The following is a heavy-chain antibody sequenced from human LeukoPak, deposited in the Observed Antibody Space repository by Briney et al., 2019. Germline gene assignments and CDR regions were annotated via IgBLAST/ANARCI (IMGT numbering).Heavy chain of an antibody. D-gene: IGHD3-3*01. CDR2: INSDGSST. V-gene: IGHV3-74*01. CDR1: GFTFSSYW. J-gene: IGHJ6*03. Sequence: PGGSLRLSCAASGFTFSSYWMHWVRQAPGKGLVWVSRINSDGSSTSYADSMKGRFTISRDNAKNTLYLQMNSLRAEDTAVYYCARDSSDSVFGVVIVPTNMDVWGKGTTVTVSS. CDR3: ARDSSDSVFGVVIVPTNMDV.